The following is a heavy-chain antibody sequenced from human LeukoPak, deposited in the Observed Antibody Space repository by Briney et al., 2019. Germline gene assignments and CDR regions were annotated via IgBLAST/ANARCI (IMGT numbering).Heavy chain of an antibody. Sequence: GGSLRLSCVASGFTFSSYSMNWVRQAPGKGLEWVSCISSTSRYIYYADSVKGRFTISRDNAKISVYLQINSLRAEDTAVFYCAKEPRHCGGDCFSLLDYWGQGTLVSVSS. CDR2: ISSTSRYI. J-gene: IGHJ4*02. CDR3: AKEPRHCGGDCFSLLDY. D-gene: IGHD2-21*02. V-gene: IGHV3-21*04. CDR1: GFTFSSYS.